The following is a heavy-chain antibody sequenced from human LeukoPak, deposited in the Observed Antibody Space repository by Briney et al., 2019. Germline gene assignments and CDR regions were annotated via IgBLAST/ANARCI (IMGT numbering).Heavy chain of an antibody. Sequence: SETLSLTCAVYGGSFSGYYWSWIRQPPGKGLEWIGEINHSGSTNYNPSLKSRVTISVDTSKNQFSLKLSSVTAADTAVYYCATGVHGIAAAGDYYFDYWGQGTLVTVSS. J-gene: IGHJ4*02. D-gene: IGHD6-13*01. CDR3: ATGVHGIAAAGDYYFDY. CDR2: INHSGST. V-gene: IGHV4-34*01. CDR1: GGSFSGYY.